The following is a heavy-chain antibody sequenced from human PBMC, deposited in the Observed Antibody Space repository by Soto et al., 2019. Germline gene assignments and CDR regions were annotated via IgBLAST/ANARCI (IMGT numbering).Heavy chain of an antibody. D-gene: IGHD7-27*01. Sequence: QVHLVQSGAEVRKPGSSVKLSCKASGGPFSSDSITWLRQAPGHTLEWIGVIIPLFGSGNVADRLKARVNVSADESASTVYLELRSLRSEDTAQYYCARTIWGEEAAIPRPFDVWGQGTMVSVSS. CDR3: ARTIWGEEAAIPRPFDV. V-gene: IGHV1-69*01. CDR2: IIPLFGSG. CDR1: GGPFSSDS. J-gene: IGHJ3*01.